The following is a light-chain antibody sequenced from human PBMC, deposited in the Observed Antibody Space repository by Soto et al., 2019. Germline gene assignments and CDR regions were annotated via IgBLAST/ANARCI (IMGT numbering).Light chain of an antibody. Sequence: EIVLTQSPATLSLSPGERATLSYRASQSVSSYLAWYQQKTGQAPRLLSYDASNRPTGIPASFSGSRSGTDFTLTISSLEPEDFAFYYCQQRSNGPPVTFGGGTKVEIK. V-gene: IGKV3-11*01. CDR1: QSVSSY. J-gene: IGKJ4*01. CDR2: DAS. CDR3: QQRSNGPPVT.